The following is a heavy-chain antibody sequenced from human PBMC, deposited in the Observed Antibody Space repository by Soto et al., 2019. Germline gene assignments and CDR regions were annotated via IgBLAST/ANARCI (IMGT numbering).Heavy chain of an antibody. CDR1: GYTFTSYD. V-gene: IGHV1-8*01. Sequence: QVQLVQSGAEVKKPGASVKVSCKASGYTFTSYDINWVRQATGQGLEWMGWMNPNSGNTGYAQKFQGRVTMTRNNSISTAYMELSSLRSEDTAVYYCARGGYCSGGSCYNNWFDPWGQGTLVTVSS. CDR2: MNPNSGNT. CDR3: ARGGYCSGGSCYNNWFDP. J-gene: IGHJ5*02. D-gene: IGHD2-15*01.